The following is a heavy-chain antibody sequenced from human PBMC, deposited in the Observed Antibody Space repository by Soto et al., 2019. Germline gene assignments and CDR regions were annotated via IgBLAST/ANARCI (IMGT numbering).Heavy chain of an antibody. CDR2: VSTNDDRT. D-gene: IGHD3-22*01. V-gene: IGHV1-18*01. CDR3: ARELNTESSAYYSFAF. Sequence: GPEVKMPGASVKVSCKTSGYIFTAYGLAWLRQVPGQRPEWMGWVSTNDDRTNYAQKFQGRVTMTTDRSTTTTSMELRSLRPDDTAVYYCARELNTESSAYYSFAFWGQGTLVTVSS. CDR1: GYIFTAYG. J-gene: IGHJ4*02.